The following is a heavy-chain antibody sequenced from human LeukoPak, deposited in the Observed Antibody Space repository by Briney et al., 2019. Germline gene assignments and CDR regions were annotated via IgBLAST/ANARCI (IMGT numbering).Heavy chain of an antibody. D-gene: IGHD3-22*01. CDR3: AKGEVGYYDSSGYIRNHDAFDI. Sequence: GGSLRLSCAVSGFTFSSYAMSWVRQAPGKGLEWVSAIRGSGGSTYYVDSVKGRFTISRGNSKNTLYLQMNSLRAKDTAVYYCAKGEVGYYDSSGYIRNHDAFDIWGQGTMVTVSS. V-gene: IGHV3-23*01. J-gene: IGHJ3*02. CDR2: IRGSGGST. CDR1: GFTFSSYA.